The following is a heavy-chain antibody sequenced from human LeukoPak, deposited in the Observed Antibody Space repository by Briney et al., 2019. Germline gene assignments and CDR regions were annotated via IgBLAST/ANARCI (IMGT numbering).Heavy chain of an antibody. V-gene: IGHV3-23*01. CDR1: GFTFSSYA. D-gene: IGHD3-10*01. CDR3: AKRASGSGTSLYYFDY. Sequence: HPGGSLRLSCAASGFTFSSYAMSWVRQAPGKGLEWVSVISNTGGSTFYADSVKGRCTISRDNSKNTLYLQMNSLRAEDTAVYYCAKRASGSGTSLYYFDYWGQGTLVTVSS. CDR2: ISNTGGST. J-gene: IGHJ4*02.